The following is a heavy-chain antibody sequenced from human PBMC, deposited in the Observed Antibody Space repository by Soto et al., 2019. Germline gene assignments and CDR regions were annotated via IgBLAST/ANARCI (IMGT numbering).Heavy chain of an antibody. CDR2: IYYSWST. Sequence: PSEPLSLTCTVSGGSISSGDYYWGWIRQPPGKGLEWIGYIYYSWSTYYNPSLKSRVTISVDTSKNQFSLKLSSVTAADTAVYYCARAKSNYEWVDYWGQGALVTVSS. V-gene: IGHV4-30-4*01. D-gene: IGHD4-4*01. J-gene: IGHJ4*02. CDR3: ARAKSNYEWVDY. CDR1: GGSISSGDYY.